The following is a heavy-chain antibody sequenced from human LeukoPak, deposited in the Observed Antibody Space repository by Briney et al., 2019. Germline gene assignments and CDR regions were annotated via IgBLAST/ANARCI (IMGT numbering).Heavy chain of an antibody. Sequence: PGGSLRLSCAASGFTFGSYWMSWVRQAPGKGLEWVANIKQDGSEKYYVDSVKGRFTISRDNAKNSLYLQMNSLRAEDTAVYYCARVGRGSYYSGAFDIWGQGTMVTVSS. CDR1: GFTFGSYW. J-gene: IGHJ3*02. V-gene: IGHV3-7*01. CDR3: ARVGRGSYYSGAFDI. CDR2: IKQDGSEK. D-gene: IGHD1-26*01.